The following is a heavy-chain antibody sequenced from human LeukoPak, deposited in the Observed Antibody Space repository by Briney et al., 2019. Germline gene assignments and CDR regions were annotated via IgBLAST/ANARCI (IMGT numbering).Heavy chain of an antibody. CDR3: AKVDYYDSSGNFDY. CDR2: IWYDGSNK. J-gene: IGHJ4*02. CDR1: GFTFSSYG. Sequence: GGSLRLSCAASGFTFSSYGMHWVRQAPGKGLEWVAVIWYDGSNKYYADSVKGRFTISRDNSKNTLYLQMNSLRAEDTAVYYCAKVDYYDSSGNFDYWGQGTLVTVSS. V-gene: IGHV3-33*06. D-gene: IGHD3-22*01.